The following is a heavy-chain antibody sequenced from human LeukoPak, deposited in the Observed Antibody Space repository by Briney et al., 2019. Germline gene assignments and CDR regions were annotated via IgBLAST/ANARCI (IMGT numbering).Heavy chain of an antibody. J-gene: IGHJ4*02. CDR1: GFIFSSYA. CDR3: ARDSSSYGYDGDFDY. CDR2: ISGSGGST. Sequence: GGSLRLSCAASGFIFSSYAMSWVRQAPGKGLEWVSAISGSGGSTYYADSVKGRFTISRDNSKNTLYLQMNSLRAEDTAVYYCARDSSSYGYDGDFDYWGQGTLVTVSS. V-gene: IGHV3-23*01. D-gene: IGHD5-18*01.